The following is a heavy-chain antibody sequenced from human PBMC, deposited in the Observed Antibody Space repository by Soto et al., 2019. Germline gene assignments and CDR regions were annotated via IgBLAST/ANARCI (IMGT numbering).Heavy chain of an antibody. CDR2: TNAGNGNT. Sequence: QVQLVQSGAEVKKPGASVKVSCKASGYTFTSYAMHWVRQAPGQRLEWMGWTNAGNGNTKYSQKFQGRVTITRDTSASTAYMELSSLRSEDTAVYYCASDIGGYYDFWSGYSYGMDVWGQGTTVTVSS. CDR3: ASDIGGYYDFWSGYSYGMDV. D-gene: IGHD3-3*01. J-gene: IGHJ6*02. CDR1: GYTFTSYA. V-gene: IGHV1-3*01.